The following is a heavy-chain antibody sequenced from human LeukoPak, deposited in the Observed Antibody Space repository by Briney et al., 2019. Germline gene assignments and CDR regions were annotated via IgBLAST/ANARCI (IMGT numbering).Heavy chain of an antibody. V-gene: IGHV4-59*02. CDR2: IYYSGST. J-gene: IGHJ5*02. CDR3: ARGLAARPGLFDP. CDR1: GGSVSSHY. Sequence: PSETLSLTCTVSGGSVSSHYGSWIRQPPGEGLKWIGYIYYSGSTNYNPSLKSRVTISVDTSKNQFSLKLSSVTAADTAVYYCARGLAARPGLFDPWGQGTLVTVSS. D-gene: IGHD6-6*01.